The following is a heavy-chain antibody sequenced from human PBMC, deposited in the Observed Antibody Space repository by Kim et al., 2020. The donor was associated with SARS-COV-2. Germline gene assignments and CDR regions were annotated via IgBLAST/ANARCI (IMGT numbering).Heavy chain of an antibody. V-gene: IGHV3-23*01. CDR3: AKVVTAPSGPPYYMDV. J-gene: IGHJ6*03. D-gene: IGHD5-18*01. Sequence: GGSLRLSCAASGFTFSNYGMRWVRQAPGKGLEWVSSINYSGGITNYADSVKGRFTISRDNSKNTVYLQMDSLRAEDTAIYYCAKVVTAPSGPPYYMDVWGKETMVTVSS. CDR2: INYSGGIT. CDR1: GFTFSNYG.